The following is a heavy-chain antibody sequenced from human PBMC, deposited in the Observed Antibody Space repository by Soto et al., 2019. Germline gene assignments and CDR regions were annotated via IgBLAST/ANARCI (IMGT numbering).Heavy chain of an antibody. D-gene: IGHD1-26*01. CDR3: ARGSGMGAPDGSFDI. CDR2: IIPIFGTA. CDR1: GGTFSSYA. Sequence: ASVKVSCKASGGTFSSYAISWVRQAPGQGLEWMGGIIPIFGTANYAQKFQGRVTITADKSTSTAYMELSSLRSEDTAVYYCARGSGMGAPDGSFDIWGQGTMVTVSS. V-gene: IGHV1-69*06. J-gene: IGHJ3*02.